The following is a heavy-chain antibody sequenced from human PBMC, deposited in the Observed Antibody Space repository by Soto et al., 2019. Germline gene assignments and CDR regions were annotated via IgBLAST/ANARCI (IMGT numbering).Heavy chain of an antibody. V-gene: IGHV3-30*03. CDR2: ISDDGSKT. CDR3: ARAYQLTYYFDD. CDR1: GVRFGDYG. D-gene: IGHD3-9*01. Sequence: HPWWSMSVSCVGSGVRFGDYGMHWVRQTPGKGLEWATVISDDGSKTYYADSVNGRFSVSIDDSTNMVFLQMSSLRSEDTAVYDCARAYQLTYYFDDWGPGTPVTVSS. J-gene: IGHJ4*02.